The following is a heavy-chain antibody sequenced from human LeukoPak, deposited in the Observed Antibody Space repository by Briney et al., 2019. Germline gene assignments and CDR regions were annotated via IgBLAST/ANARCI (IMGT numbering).Heavy chain of an antibody. V-gene: IGHV1-3*01. Sequence: ASVQVSCKASGYTFTSYAIHWVRQAPGRSLEWMGWIIAGNGNTKYSQRFQGRVTITRDTSASTAYMELSSLRSDDTAVYYCARDCSGGPPGWFDPWGQGTLVTVST. J-gene: IGHJ5*02. CDR2: IIAGNGNT. CDR3: ARDCSGGPPGWFDP. D-gene: IGHD2-15*01. CDR1: GYTFTSYA.